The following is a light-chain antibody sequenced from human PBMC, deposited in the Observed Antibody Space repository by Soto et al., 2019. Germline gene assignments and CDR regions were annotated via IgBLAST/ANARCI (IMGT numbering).Light chain of an antibody. CDR3: QQYNNWPYT. Sequence: EIVMTQSPATLSVSPGERATLSCRASQSVSSNLAWYQQKPGQAPRLLIYGASTRATGIPARFSGSGSGIEFTLTISSLQSEDFAGYYCQQYNNWPYTFGQVTKLESK. CDR2: GAS. V-gene: IGKV3-15*01. J-gene: IGKJ2*01. CDR1: QSVSSN.